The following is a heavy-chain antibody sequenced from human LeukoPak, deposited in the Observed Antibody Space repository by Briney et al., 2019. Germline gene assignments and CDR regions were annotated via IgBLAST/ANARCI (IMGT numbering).Heavy chain of an antibody. CDR3: ARGHSGSYPRRFDY. J-gene: IGHJ4*02. CDR1: GFTFSSYS. Sequence: GGSLRLSCAASGFTFSSYSMNWVRQAPGKGLEWGSSISSSSSYIYYADSVKGRFTISRDNAKNSLYLQMNSLRAEDTAVYYCARGHSGSYPRRFDYWGQGTLVTVSS. D-gene: IGHD1-26*01. CDR2: ISSSSSYI. V-gene: IGHV3-21*01.